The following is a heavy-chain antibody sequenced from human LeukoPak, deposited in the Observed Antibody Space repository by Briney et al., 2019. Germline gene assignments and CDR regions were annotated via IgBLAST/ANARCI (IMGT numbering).Heavy chain of an antibody. V-gene: IGHV6-1*01. CDR2: TYYRSKWYN. Sequence: PSQTLSLTCAISGDSVSSKSVAWNWIRQSPSRGLEWLGRTYYRSKWYNDYAVSVKSRITISPDTSKNQFSLQLNTVTPEDTAVYYCARDRMTGDNWFDPWGQGTLVTVSS. J-gene: IGHJ5*02. D-gene: IGHD1-14*01. CDR3: ARDRMTGDNWFDP. CDR1: GDSVSSKSVA.